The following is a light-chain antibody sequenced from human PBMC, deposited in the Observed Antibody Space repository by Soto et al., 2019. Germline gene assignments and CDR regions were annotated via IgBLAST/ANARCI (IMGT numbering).Light chain of an antibody. CDR2: WAS. Sequence: DIVMTQSPGCLAVSLGERATINCRSSQSVLYSSNNKDSIAWYQQKPGQPPRLLIYWASTRESGVPDRFSGSGSGTDFTLTISSLQAEDVPVYYCQQYYDLLTLGGGTKVEIK. CDR3: QQYYDLLT. V-gene: IGKV4-1*01. J-gene: IGKJ4*01. CDR1: QSVLYSSNNKDS.